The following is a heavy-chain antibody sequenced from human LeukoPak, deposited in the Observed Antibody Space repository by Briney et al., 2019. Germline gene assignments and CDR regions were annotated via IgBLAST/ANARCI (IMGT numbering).Heavy chain of an antibody. D-gene: IGHD2-2*01. Sequence: ASVKVSCKASGYTFTSYYMHWVRQAPGQGLEWMGIINLSGSSTSYAQKFQGRVTMTSDMSTSTVYMELSSLRSEDKAMYYCARDAAYCSSTSCYADVYYYYYYMDVWGKGTTVTVSS. J-gene: IGHJ6*03. CDR3: ARDAAYCSSTSCYADVYYYYYYMDV. CDR2: INLSGSST. CDR1: GYTFTSYY. V-gene: IGHV1-46*01.